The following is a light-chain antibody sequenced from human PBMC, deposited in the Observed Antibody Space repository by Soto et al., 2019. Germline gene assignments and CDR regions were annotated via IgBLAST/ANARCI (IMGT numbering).Light chain of an antibody. V-gene: IGLV2-23*02. CDR2: EVS. Sequence: QSVLTQPASVSGSPGQSITISCTGTSSDVGDYNYVSWYQQHPGKAPKVMIYEVSHRPSGVSDRFSGSKSGNTASLTISGLQAEDEADYYCCSYAGSSPSYVFGTGTKVTVL. CDR3: CSYAGSSPSYV. J-gene: IGLJ1*01. CDR1: SSDVGDYNY.